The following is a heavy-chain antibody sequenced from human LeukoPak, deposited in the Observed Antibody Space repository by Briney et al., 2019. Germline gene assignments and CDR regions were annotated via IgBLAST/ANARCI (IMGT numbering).Heavy chain of an antibody. J-gene: IGHJ4*02. CDR2: ISANSGNT. D-gene: IGHD3-16*01. CDR3: ARDVNYAFDY. Sequence: ASVKVSRKPSGYSFTRNGISWVRQAPGQGLEWMAWISANSGNTNYAQNFQDRVTPTTDTSTSTAYMELRSLRSDDTAVYYCARDVNYAFDYWGQGTLVSVSS. V-gene: IGHV1-18*01. CDR1: GYSFTRNG.